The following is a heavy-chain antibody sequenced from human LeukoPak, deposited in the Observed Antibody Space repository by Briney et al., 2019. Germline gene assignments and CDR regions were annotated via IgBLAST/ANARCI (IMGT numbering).Heavy chain of an antibody. D-gene: IGHD6-6*01. V-gene: IGHV4-59*01. J-gene: IGHJ1*01. Sequence: SETLSLTCTVSNGSISSYYWNWIRQPPGKGLEWIGYIYHSGSTNYNPSLQSRVTISVDTSKNQFSLNPNSVTAADTAVYYCARGGAARLHFQNWGQGTLVTVSS. CDR2: IYHSGST. CDR3: ARGGAARLHFQN. CDR1: NGSISSYY.